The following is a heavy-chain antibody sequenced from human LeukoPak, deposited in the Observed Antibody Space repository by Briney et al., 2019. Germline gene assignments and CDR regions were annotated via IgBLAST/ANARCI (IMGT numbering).Heavy chain of an antibody. Sequence: SVKVSCKASGGTFSSYAISWVRQAPGQGLEWMGRIIPILGIANYAQKFQGRVTITADKSTSTAYMELRSLRSEDTAVYYCASLAVAGTGLFDYWGQGTLVTVSS. CDR3: ASLAVAGTGLFDY. CDR2: IIPILGIA. D-gene: IGHD6-19*01. J-gene: IGHJ4*02. CDR1: GGTFSSYA. V-gene: IGHV1-69*04.